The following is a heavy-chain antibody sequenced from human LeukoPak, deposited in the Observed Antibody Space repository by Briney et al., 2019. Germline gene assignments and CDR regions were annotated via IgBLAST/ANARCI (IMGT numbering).Heavy chain of an antibody. CDR3: ARRRDLYSGSYYPFDY. CDR1: GGSISSYY. J-gene: IGHJ4*02. Sequence: SETLSLTCTVSGGSISSYYWSWIRQPPGKGLEWIGFIYDSGSTNYNPSLKSRVTISVDTSKNQFSLKLRSVTAADTAMYYCARRRDLYSGSYYPFDYWGQGTLVTVSS. CDR2: IYDSGST. D-gene: IGHD1-26*01. V-gene: IGHV4-59*01.